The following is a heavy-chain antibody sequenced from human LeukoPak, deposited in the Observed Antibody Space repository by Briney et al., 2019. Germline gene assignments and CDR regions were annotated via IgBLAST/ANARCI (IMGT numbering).Heavy chain of an antibody. D-gene: IGHD2-2*01. V-gene: IGHV4-34*01. J-gene: IGHJ6*02. CDR3: ARAIPIVVVPAASSYYYGMDV. Sequence: SETLSLTCAVYGGSFSGYYWSWIRQPPGKGLEWIGEINHSGSTNYNPSLKSRVTISVDTSKNQFSLKLSSVTAADTAVYYCARAIPIVVVPAASSYYYGMDVWGQGTTVTVSS. CDR1: GGSFSGYY. CDR2: INHSGST.